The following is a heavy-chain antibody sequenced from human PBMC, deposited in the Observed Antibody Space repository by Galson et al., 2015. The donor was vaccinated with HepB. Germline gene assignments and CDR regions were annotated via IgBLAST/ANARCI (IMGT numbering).Heavy chain of an antibody. V-gene: IGHV4-39*01. J-gene: IGHJ5*02. Sequence: LSLTCTVSGGSISSSSYYWGWIRQPPGKGLVWIGSIYYSGSTYYHPSLKSRVTISVDTSKNQFSLKLSSVTAADTAVYYCARLYWPGYIYGYWFDPWGQGTLVTVSS. D-gene: IGHD5-18*01. CDR1: GGSISSSSYY. CDR3: ARLYWPGYIYGYWFDP. CDR2: IYYSGST.